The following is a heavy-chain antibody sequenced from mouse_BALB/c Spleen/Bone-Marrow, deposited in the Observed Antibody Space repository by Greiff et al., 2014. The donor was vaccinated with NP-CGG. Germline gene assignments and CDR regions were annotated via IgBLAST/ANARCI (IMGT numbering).Heavy chain of an antibody. CDR3: TLWCYAMDY. CDR1: GYTFTSYY. Sequence: VQLVESGAELVKPGASVKLSCKASGYTFTSYYMYWVKQRPGQGLEWIGEINPSSGGTNFNEKFKSKATLTVDKSSSTAYMQLSSLTSEDSAVYYCTLWCYAMDYWGQGTSVTVSS. J-gene: IGHJ4*01. V-gene: IGHV1S81*02. CDR2: INPSSGGT. D-gene: IGHD1-1*02.